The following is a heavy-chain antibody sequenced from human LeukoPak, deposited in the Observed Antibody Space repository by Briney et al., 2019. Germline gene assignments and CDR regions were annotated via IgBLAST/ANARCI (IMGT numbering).Heavy chain of an antibody. CDR3: ARVEAITARSYYYYYMDV. V-gene: IGHV3-21*06. CDR2: ITTGSSYI. D-gene: IGHD1-20*01. J-gene: IGHJ6*03. CDR1: GFSFTSYA. Sequence: PGGSLRLSCSASGFSFTSYAMNWVRQPPGKGLEWVSSITTGSSYIYYADSVRGRFSVSRDNAKNSLYLEMNSLRAEDTAVYYCARVEAITARSYYYYYMDVWGKGTTVTVSS.